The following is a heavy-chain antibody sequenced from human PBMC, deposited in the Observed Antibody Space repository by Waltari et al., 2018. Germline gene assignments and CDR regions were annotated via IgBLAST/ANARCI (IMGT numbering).Heavy chain of an antibody. D-gene: IGHD5-12*01. CDR1: GGSISSHY. CDR3: ARVGSGYAAEDFDY. V-gene: IGHV4-59*11. Sequence: VQLQESGPGLVKPSETLSLPCTVSGGSISSHYWSWIRQPQGKGLEWIGYIYYSGSTNHNPSLKSRVTISVDTSKNQFSLKLSSVTAADTAVYYCARVGSGYAAEDFDYWGQGTLVTVSS. J-gene: IGHJ4*02. CDR2: IYYSGST.